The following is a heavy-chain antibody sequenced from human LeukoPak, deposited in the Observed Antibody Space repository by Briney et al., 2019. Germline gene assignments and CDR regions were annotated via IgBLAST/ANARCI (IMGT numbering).Heavy chain of an antibody. D-gene: IGHD3-3*01. J-gene: IGHJ6*04. CDR1: GFTFNDYA. V-gene: IGHV3-23*01. CDR2: ISGSGGNV. Sequence: QPGGSLRLSCAASGFTFNDYAMTWVRQAPGKGLEWVSAISGSGGNVYYGGSVKGRSIISRDNSKNTLYLRVNSLRTEDTALYYCAKVVSWSGFPMDVWGKGTTVTVSS. CDR3: AKVVSWSGFPMDV.